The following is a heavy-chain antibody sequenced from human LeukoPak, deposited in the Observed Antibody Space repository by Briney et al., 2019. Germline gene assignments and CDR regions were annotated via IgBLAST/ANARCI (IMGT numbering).Heavy chain of an antibody. D-gene: IGHD3-10*01. J-gene: IGHJ4*02. V-gene: IGHV5-51*01. CDR1: GFIFTNYR. CDR2: IYPADSDT. Sequence: GESLKISCQVSGFIFTNYRIGWVRQIPGKGLESMGLIYPADSDTTYSPSFQGQVTISADRSISTVYLQWSSLKASDTAMYYCARQSRDGSKNRGYYFDYWGQGTLVTVSS. CDR3: ARQSRDGSKNRGYYFDY.